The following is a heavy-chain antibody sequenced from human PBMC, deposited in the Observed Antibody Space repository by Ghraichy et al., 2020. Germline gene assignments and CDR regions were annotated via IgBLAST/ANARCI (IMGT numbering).Heavy chain of an antibody. CDR2: TYYRSKWYN. CDR3: AREFSGSLCSGGSCRHDYYYYGMDV. D-gene: IGHD2-15*01. CDR1: GDSVSSNTAA. V-gene: IGHV6-1*01. J-gene: IGHJ6*02. Sequence: SQTLSLTCAISGDSVSSNTAAWNWIRQSPSRGLEWLGRTYYRSKWYNDYAVSVKSRITINPDTSKNQFSLQLNSVTPEDTAVYYCAREFSGSLCSGGSCRHDYYYYGMDVWGQGTTVTVSS.